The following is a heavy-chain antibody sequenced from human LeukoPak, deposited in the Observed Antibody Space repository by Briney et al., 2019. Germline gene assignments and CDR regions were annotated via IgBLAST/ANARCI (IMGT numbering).Heavy chain of an antibody. CDR1: GFTFSDYY. V-gene: IGHV3-23*01. D-gene: IGHD2-2*01. J-gene: IGHJ4*02. CDR2: ISGSGGST. CDR3: ARTGGIVVVPAAKGNDY. Sequence: PGGSLRLSCAASGFTFSDYYMSWVRQAPGKGLEWVSAISGSGGSTYYADSVKGRFTISRDNSKNTLYLQMNSLRAEDTAVYYCARTGGIVVVPAAKGNDYWGQGTLVTVSS.